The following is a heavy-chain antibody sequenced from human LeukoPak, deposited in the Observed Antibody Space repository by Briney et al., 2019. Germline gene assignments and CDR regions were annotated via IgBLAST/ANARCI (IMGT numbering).Heavy chain of an antibody. J-gene: IGHJ3*02. Sequence: GASVKVSCKASGGTFSSYAISWVRQAPGQGLEWMGGIIPIFGTANYAQKFQGRVTITADKSTSTAYMELSSLRSEDTAVYYCARDRSGWYDAFDIWGQGTMVTVSS. V-gene: IGHV1-69*06. CDR1: GGTFSSYA. CDR2: IIPIFGTA. CDR3: ARDRSGWYDAFDI. D-gene: IGHD6-19*01.